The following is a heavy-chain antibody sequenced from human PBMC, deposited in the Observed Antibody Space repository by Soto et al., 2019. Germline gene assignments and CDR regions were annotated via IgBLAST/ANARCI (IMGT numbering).Heavy chain of an antibody. CDR3: VRGSFGPPSHAGSYNWFDP. J-gene: IGHJ5*02. D-gene: IGHD1-1*01. CDR1: GGSISSGDYY. Sequence: PSETLSLTCTVSGGSISSGDYYWSWIRQPPGKGLEWIGYIYYSGSTYYNPSLKSRVTISVDTSKNQFSLKLRSLTAANTPVYSYVRGSFGPPSHAGSYNWFDPWGKGTLVTVSS. V-gene: IGHV4-30-4*01. CDR2: IYYSGST.